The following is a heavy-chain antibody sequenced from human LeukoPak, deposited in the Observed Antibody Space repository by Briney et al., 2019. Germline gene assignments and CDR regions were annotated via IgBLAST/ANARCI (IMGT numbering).Heavy chain of an antibody. D-gene: IGHD3-16*01. CDR3: AKDRSQEHYVTRYYFDY. J-gene: IGHJ4*02. CDR2: ISYDGSNK. CDR1: GFTFSSYG. Sequence: PGGSLRLSCAASGFTFSSYGMHWVRQAPGKGLEWVAVISYDGSNKYYADSVKGRFTISRDNSKNTLYLQMNSLRAEDTAVYYCAKDRSQEHYVTRYYFDYWGQGTLVTVSS. V-gene: IGHV3-30*18.